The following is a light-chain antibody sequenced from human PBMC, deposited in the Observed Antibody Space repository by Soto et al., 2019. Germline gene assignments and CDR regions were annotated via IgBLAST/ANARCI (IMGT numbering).Light chain of an antibody. CDR2: DVS. V-gene: IGKV3-11*01. CDR1: QSVSGY. CDR3: QQRSLGT. J-gene: IGKJ3*01. Sequence: EIVMTQSPATLSVSPGERATLSCRASQSVSGYLAWYQQKPGQAPRLLIYDVSSRATGIPARFSGSGSGTDFTLTISGLEPEDVAVYYCQQRSLGTFGPGTKVDIK.